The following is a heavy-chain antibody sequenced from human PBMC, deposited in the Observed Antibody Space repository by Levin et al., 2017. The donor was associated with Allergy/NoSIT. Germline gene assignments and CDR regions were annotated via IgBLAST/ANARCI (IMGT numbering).Heavy chain of an antibody. J-gene: IGHJ4*02. D-gene: IGHD3-10*01. CDR2: ISYDGSNK. CDR3: AKDGVDYYGSGRTAFDY. Sequence: GGSLRLSCAASGFTFSSYGMHWVRQAPGKGLEWVAVISYDGSNKYYADSVKGRFTISRDNSKNTLYLQMNSLRAEDTAVYYCAKDGVDYYGSGRTAFDYWGQGTLVTVSS. CDR1: GFTFSSYG. V-gene: IGHV3-30*18.